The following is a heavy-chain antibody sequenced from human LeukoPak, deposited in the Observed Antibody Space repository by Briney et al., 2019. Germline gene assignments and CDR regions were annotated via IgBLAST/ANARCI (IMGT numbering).Heavy chain of an antibody. CDR1: GFTVSSNY. V-gene: IGHV3-66*01. CDR2: IYSGGST. J-gene: IGHJ4*02. D-gene: IGHD6-13*01. CDR3: ARDVTGYSSSWYSDY. Sequence: GGSLRLSCAASGFTVSSNYMSWVRQAPGKGLEWVSVIYSGGSTYYADSVKGRFTISRDISKNTLYLQMNSLRAEDTAVYYCARDVTGYSSSWYSDYWGQGTLVTVSS.